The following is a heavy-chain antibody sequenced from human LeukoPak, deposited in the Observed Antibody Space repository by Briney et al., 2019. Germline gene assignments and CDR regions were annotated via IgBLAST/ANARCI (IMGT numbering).Heavy chain of an antibody. Sequence: SETLSLTCAVSGYSISSGYYWGWIRQPPGKGLEWIGSISHSGSTYYSPSLRSRVTILLDTSKNRFSLKLSSVTAADTAVYYCARDHSNTGGDYWGQGTLVTVSS. CDR2: ISHSGST. CDR3: ARDHSNTGGDY. D-gene: IGHD6-13*01. V-gene: IGHV4-38-2*02. J-gene: IGHJ4*02. CDR1: GYSISSGYY.